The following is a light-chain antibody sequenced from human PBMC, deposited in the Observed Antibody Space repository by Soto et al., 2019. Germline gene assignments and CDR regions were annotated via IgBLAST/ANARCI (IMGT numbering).Light chain of an antibody. Sequence: DIQMTQSPSTVSAYVGDSVTITCRASQGITTWLAWYQQRPGKAPKLLISKASSLEIGVPSRFSGSGSGTDFTFTISSLQPEDNATYYCQQYDNRPFTFGLGTKVDI. CDR3: QQYDNRPFT. CDR1: QGITTW. V-gene: IGKV1-5*03. J-gene: IGKJ3*01. CDR2: KAS.